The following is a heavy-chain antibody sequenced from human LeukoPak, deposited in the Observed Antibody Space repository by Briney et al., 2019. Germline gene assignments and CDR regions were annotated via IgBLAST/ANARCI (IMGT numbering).Heavy chain of an antibody. D-gene: IGHD6-13*01. CDR2: ISYDGSNK. Sequence: PGGSLRLSCAASGFTFSSYGMHWVRQAPGKGLEWVAVISYDGSNKYYADSVKGRFTISRDNSKNTLYLQMNSLRAEDTAVYYCAKDVWQQLVTYAFDIWGQGTMVTVSS. CDR3: AKDVWQQLVTYAFDI. J-gene: IGHJ3*02. V-gene: IGHV3-30*18. CDR1: GFTFSSYG.